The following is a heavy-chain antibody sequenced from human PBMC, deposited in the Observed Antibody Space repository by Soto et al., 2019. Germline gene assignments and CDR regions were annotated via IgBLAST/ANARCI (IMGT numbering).Heavy chain of an antibody. V-gene: IGHV3-23*01. CDR1: GFTFSSYA. D-gene: IGHD3-16*01. J-gene: IGHJ4*02. CDR2: ISGSGGST. CDR3: ANDRGGVGPYYFDY. Sequence: GGSLRLSCAASGFTFSSYAMSWVRQAPGKGLEWVSAISGSGGSTYYADSVKGRVTISRDNSKNTLYLQMNSLRAEDTAVYYCANDRGGVGPYYFDYWGQGTLVTVSS.